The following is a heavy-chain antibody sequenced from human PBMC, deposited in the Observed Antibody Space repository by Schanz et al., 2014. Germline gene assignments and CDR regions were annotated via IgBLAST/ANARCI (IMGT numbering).Heavy chain of an antibody. CDR3: ARRLGLPYSRRDYSYGLDV. CDR1: GGSINSGGFY. CDR2: MFYIGNT. Sequence: VQLQASGPGLVKPSQTLSLTCTVSGGSINSGGFYWSWIRQHPGKGLEWIGYMFYIGNTYYNPSLRSRITMSVDTSKNQFSLTLTSVTAADTAVYYCARRLGLPYSRRDYSYGLDVWGQGTTVTVSS. J-gene: IGHJ6*02. D-gene: IGHD2-2*02. V-gene: IGHV4-31*03.